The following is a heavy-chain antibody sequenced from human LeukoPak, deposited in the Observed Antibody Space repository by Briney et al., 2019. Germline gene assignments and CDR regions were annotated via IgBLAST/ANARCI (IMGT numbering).Heavy chain of an antibody. CDR2: INHSGST. Sequence: SETLSLTCAVYGGSFSGYYWSWIRQPPGKGLEWIGEINHSGSTNYNPSLKSRVTTSVDTSKNQFSLKLSSVTAADTAVYYCARYYYGSGSFENWFDPWGQGTLVTVSS. D-gene: IGHD3-10*01. CDR1: GGSFSGYY. J-gene: IGHJ5*02. V-gene: IGHV4-34*01. CDR3: ARYYYGSGSFENWFDP.